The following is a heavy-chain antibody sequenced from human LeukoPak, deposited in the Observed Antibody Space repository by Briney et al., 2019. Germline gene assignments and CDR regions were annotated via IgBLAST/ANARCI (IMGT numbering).Heavy chain of an antibody. CDR2: IKEDGSEK. CDR3: GRGRNLAV. CDR1: GFTFSSYW. J-gene: IGHJ6*02. D-gene: IGHD3-16*01. Sequence: PGGSLRLSCAASGFTFSSYWMSWVRQAPGQGLEWGANIKEDGSEKSYVYSVNVRFTIARYNAKKSLFLQMNTLRVEDTAVYYCGRGRNLAVWGQGSTVTVSS. V-gene: IGHV3-7*01.